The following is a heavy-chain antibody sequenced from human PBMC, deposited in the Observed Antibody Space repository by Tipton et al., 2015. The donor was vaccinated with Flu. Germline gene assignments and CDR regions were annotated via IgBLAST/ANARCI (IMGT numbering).Heavy chain of an antibody. J-gene: IGHJ4*02. D-gene: IGHD3-22*01. CDR2: IYPGDSDT. Sequence: QLVQSGAEVKKPGESLKISCKGSGYTFNSYWIGWVRQMPGKGLEWMGIIYPGDSDTRYNPSFQGQVTISADKSISTAYLQWSSLKASDTAIYYCATSSQYNGYYSALAYWGQGTLVTVSS. V-gene: IGHV5-51*01. CDR3: ATSSQYNGYYSALAY. CDR1: GYTFNSYW.